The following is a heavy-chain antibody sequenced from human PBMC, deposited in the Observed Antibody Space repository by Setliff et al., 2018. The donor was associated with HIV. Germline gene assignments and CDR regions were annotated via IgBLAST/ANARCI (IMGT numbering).Heavy chain of an antibody. Sequence: GGSLRLSCGASGFIFSDSWMDWVRQAPGKGLEWVATIKKDGREKYYVDSVKGRFTISRDNARASLYLEMSSLRVEDTAVYFCASMWKVGAWGRGTLVTVSS. J-gene: IGHJ5*02. CDR2: IKKDGREK. CDR1: GFIFSDSW. CDR3: ASMWKVGA. D-gene: IGHD1-26*01. V-gene: IGHV3-7*03.